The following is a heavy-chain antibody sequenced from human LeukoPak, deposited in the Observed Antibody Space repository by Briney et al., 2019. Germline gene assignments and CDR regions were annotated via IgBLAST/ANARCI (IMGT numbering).Heavy chain of an antibody. CDR3: ARVGKAVAGNGTYGMDV. Sequence: ASVKVSFKASGYTFTSYYMHWVRQAPGQGLEWMGIINPSGGSTSYAQKFQGRVTMTRDTSTSTVYMELSSLRSEDTAVYYCARVGKAVAGNGTYGMDVWGQGTTVTVSS. V-gene: IGHV1-46*01. CDR1: GYTFTSYY. J-gene: IGHJ6*02. CDR2: INPSGGST. D-gene: IGHD6-19*01.